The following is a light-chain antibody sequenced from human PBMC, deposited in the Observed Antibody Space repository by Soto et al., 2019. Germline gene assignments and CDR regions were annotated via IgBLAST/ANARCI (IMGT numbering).Light chain of an antibody. V-gene: IGLV1-51*01. J-gene: IGLJ1*01. CDR3: ATWHSDSKV. CDR2: ENN. Sequence: QSVLTYLPPVPAAPGQKVTISCSGGSSDFGSTDVCWYRQVRGTAPKVLIYENNKRPSEVPGRLSGSKSGTSATLGISGLQTGDEAAYFCATWHSDSKVFGSETKGTL. CDR1: SSDFGSTD.